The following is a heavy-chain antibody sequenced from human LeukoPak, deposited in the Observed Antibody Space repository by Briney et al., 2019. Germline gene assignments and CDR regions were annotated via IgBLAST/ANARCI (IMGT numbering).Heavy chain of an antibody. CDR2: ISGTGGST. CDR1: GFTFSSFA. V-gene: IGHV3-23*01. Sequence: GGSLRLSCAASGFTFSSFAMNWVRQAPGKGLEWVSSISGTGGSTYYADSVTGRFTISRDNSKNTLYLQMNSLRAEDTAVYYCARDPYSSGWYDAFDIWGQGTMVTVSS. CDR3: ARDPYSSGWYDAFDI. D-gene: IGHD6-19*01. J-gene: IGHJ3*02.